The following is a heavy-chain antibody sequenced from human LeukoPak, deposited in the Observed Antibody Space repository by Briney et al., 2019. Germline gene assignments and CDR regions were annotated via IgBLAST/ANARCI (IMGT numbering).Heavy chain of an antibody. J-gene: IGHJ4*02. Sequence: GASVKVSCKASAYAFTGYYIHWIRQAPGQGLEWMGRINPNSGDTNSAQKFQGRVSMTRDTSISTAYMELGSLRSDDTALYYCARASTVFPGVAKTFDYWGQGTLVTVSS. CDR2: INPNSGDT. CDR1: AYAFTGYY. D-gene: IGHD3-10*01. CDR3: ARASTVFPGVAKTFDY. V-gene: IGHV1-2*06.